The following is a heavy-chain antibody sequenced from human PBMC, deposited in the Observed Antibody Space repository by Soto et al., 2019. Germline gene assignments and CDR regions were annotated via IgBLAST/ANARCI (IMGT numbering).Heavy chain of an antibody. V-gene: IGHV3-30*18. CDR3: AKDGLLNYYDSSGSQ. CDR1: GFTFSNFG. J-gene: IGHJ4*02. CDR2: ISYDGSKK. Sequence: PGGSLRLSCAASGFTFSNFGMHWVRQAPGKGLEWVAVISYDGSKKYYADSVKGRFTISRDNSKNTLYLQMNSLRAEDTAVYYCAKDGLLNYYDSSGSQRGQGTLVTVSS. D-gene: IGHD3-22*01.